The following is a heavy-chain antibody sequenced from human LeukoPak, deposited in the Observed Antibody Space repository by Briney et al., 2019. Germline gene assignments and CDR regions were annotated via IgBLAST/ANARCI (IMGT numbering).Heavy chain of an antibody. CDR2: IIPIFGTA. J-gene: IGHJ4*02. CDR3: AATLWGAYCSGGSCYSNFDY. Sequence: GASVKVSCKASGGTFSSYAISWVRQAPGQGLEWMGGIIPIFGTANYAQKFQGRVTITADESTSTAYMELSSLRSEDTAVYYCAATLWGAYCSGGSCYSNFDYWGQGTLVTVSP. D-gene: IGHD2-15*01. V-gene: IGHV1-69*13. CDR1: GGTFSSYA.